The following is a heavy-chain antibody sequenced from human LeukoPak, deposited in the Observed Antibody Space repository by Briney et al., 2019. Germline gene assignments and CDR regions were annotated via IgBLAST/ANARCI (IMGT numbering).Heavy chain of an antibody. CDR1: GGSISSYY. D-gene: IGHD3-16*01. V-gene: IGHV4-4*07. Sequence: SETLSLTCTVSGGSISSYYWSWIRQPAGKGLEWIGRIYTSGSTNYNPSLKSRVTMSVDTSKNQFSLKLSSVTAADTAVYYCARDQRFEGYYGMDVWGQGTTVTVPS. J-gene: IGHJ6*02. CDR3: ARDQRFEGYYGMDV. CDR2: IYTSGST.